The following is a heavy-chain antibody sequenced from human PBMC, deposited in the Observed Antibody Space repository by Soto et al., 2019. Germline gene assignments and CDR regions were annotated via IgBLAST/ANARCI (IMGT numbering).Heavy chain of an antibody. J-gene: IGHJ6*02. CDR2: ISWDGGST. D-gene: IGHD3-3*01. Sequence: GGSLRLSCAASGFTFDDYTMHWVRQAPGKGLEWVSLISWDGGSTYYADSVKGRFTISRDNSKNSLYLQMNSLRTEDTALYYCARVLHGYDFWTISDYYYYGMDVWGQGTTVTVSS. CDR3: ARVLHGYDFWTISDYYYYGMDV. CDR1: GFTFDDYT. V-gene: IGHV3-43*01.